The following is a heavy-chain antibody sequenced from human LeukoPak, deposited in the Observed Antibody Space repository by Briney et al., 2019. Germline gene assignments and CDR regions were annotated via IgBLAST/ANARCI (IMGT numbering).Heavy chain of an antibody. CDR1: GRSISSYY. CDR2: IYVDGST. CDR3: ARGVWFGVSNAFDI. Sequence: SESLSLTWTVAGRSISSYYWSWIRQPPGEGMGWSGYIYVDGSTNYNPSLKSRVTISVDTSKNQFSLKLRSVTAADTAVYYCARGVWFGVSNAFDIWGQGTMVTVSS. V-gene: IGHV4-59*12. J-gene: IGHJ3*02. D-gene: IGHD3-10*01.